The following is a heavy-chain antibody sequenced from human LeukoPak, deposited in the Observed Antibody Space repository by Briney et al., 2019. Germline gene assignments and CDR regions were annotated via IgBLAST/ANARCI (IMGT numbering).Heavy chain of an antibody. J-gene: IGHJ4*02. CDR2: IVGNGRTA. Sequence: GGSLRLSCAASGFTFSNYAINRVRQAPGKGLEWVSIIVGNGRTAYSDSAKGRFTISRDNSKNTVHLPMDNLRAEDTAVYYCAKDYRPDGFNDIDYWGQGTQVTVSS. D-gene: IGHD5-24*01. CDR3: AKDYRPDGFNDIDY. CDR1: GFTFSNYA. V-gene: IGHV3-23*01.